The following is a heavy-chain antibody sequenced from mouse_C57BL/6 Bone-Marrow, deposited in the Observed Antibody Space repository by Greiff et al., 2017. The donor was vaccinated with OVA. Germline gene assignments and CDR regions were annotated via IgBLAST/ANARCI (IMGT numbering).Heavy chain of an antibody. D-gene: IGHD1-1*01. CDR1: EYEFPSHD. J-gene: IGHJ1*03. CDR2: INSDGGST. V-gene: IGHV5-2*01. CDR3: ARHGGSSPSYWYFDV. Sequence: DVKLVESGGGLVQPGESLKLSCESNEYEFPSHDMSWVRKTPEKRLELVAAINSDGGSTYYPDTMERRFIISRDNTKKTLYLQMSSLRSEDTALYYCARHGGSSPSYWYFDVWGTGTTVTVSS.